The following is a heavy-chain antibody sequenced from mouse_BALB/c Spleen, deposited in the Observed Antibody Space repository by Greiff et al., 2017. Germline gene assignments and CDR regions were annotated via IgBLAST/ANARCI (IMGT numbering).Heavy chain of an antibody. CDR2: ISSGGST. Sequence: EVQRVESGGGLVKPGGSLKLSCAASGFTFSSYAMSWVRQTPEKRLEWVASISSGGSTYYPDSVKGRFTISRDNARNILYLQMSSLRSEDTAMYYCARVGYFEDFDYWGQGTTLTVSS. CDR1: GFTFSSYA. CDR3: ARVGYFEDFDY. V-gene: IGHV5-6-5*01. J-gene: IGHJ2*01. D-gene: IGHD2-3*01.